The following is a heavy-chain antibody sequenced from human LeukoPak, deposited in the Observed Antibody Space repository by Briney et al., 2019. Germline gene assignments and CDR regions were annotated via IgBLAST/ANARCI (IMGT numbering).Heavy chain of an antibody. V-gene: IGHV5-51*01. Sequence: GESLKISCKGSGYSFTSYWIGWVRQMPGKGLEWMGIIYPGDSDTRYSPSFQGQVTISADKSISTAYLQWSSLKASDTAMYYCARQVEFVGGVVVAATPGVWFDPWGQGTLVTVSS. CDR1: GYSFTSYW. J-gene: IGHJ5*02. CDR2: IYPGDSDT. CDR3: ARQVEFVGGVVVAATPGVWFDP. D-gene: IGHD2-15*01.